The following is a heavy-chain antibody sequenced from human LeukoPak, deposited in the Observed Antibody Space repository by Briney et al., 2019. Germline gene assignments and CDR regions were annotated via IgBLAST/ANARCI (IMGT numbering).Heavy chain of an antibody. V-gene: IGHV3-66*01. CDR2: IYSGGRT. Sequence: GGSLRLSCAASGFTFDDYGMSWVRQAPGKGLEWVSVIYSGGRTYYADSVKGRFTISRDNSKNTLYLQMNSLRAEDTAVYYCARVEGSGSYYYSFNYWGQGTLVTVSS. CDR3: ARVEGSGSYYYSFNY. J-gene: IGHJ4*02. D-gene: IGHD3-10*01. CDR1: GFTFDDYG.